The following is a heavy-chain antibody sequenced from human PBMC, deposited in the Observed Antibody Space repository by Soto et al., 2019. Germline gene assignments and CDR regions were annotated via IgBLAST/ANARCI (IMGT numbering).Heavy chain of an antibody. CDR1: GYTFTSYA. Sequence: ASVKVSCKASGYTFTSYAMHWVRQAPGQRLEWMGWINAGNGNTKYSQKFQGRVTITRDTSANTAYMELSSLRSEDTAVYYCAREKIAAAGYTYYYYYYGMDVWGQGTTVTVSS. CDR3: AREKIAAAGYTYYYYYYGMDV. V-gene: IGHV1-3*01. J-gene: IGHJ6*02. CDR2: INAGNGNT. D-gene: IGHD6-13*01.